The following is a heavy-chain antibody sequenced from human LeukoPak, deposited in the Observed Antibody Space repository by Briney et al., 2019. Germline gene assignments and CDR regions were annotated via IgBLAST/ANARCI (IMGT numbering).Heavy chain of an antibody. D-gene: IGHD5-12*01. Sequence: SVKVSCKASGGTFSSYAISWVRQAPGQGLEWMGGIIPTFGTANYAQRFQGRVTITADESTSTAYMELSSLRSEDTAVYYCAREGYEDAFDIWGQGTMVTVSS. CDR1: GGTFSSYA. CDR2: IIPTFGTA. J-gene: IGHJ3*02. V-gene: IGHV1-69*13. CDR3: AREGYEDAFDI.